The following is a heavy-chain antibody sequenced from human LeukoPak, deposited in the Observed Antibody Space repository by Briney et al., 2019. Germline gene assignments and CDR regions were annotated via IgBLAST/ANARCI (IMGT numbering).Heavy chain of an antibody. J-gene: IGHJ4*02. Sequence: SETLSLICTVSGGSISGYYWSWIRQPPGKGLEWIGYIYSSGSTNYNPSLKSRVTISVDTSKNQFSLKLSSVTAADTAVYYCARGLGYCSDGVCYTFTYWGQGTLVTVSS. CDR1: GGSISGYY. V-gene: IGHV4-59*08. D-gene: IGHD2-8*01. CDR3: ARGLGYCSDGVCYTFTY. CDR2: IYSSGST.